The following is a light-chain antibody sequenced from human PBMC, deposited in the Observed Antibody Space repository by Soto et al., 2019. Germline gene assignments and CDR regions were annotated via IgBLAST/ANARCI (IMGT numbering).Light chain of an antibody. CDR1: QSLNTR. CDR2: DAS. CDR3: QQANSFPIT. Sequence: DIQLTQSPSTLSASVGDRVTLTCRASQSLNTRLAWYQQRPGKAPKLLIYDASTLESGVPSRFSGSGSGTDFTLTISSLQPEDFATYYCQQANSFPITFGQGTRLEI. V-gene: IGKV1-12*01. J-gene: IGKJ5*01.